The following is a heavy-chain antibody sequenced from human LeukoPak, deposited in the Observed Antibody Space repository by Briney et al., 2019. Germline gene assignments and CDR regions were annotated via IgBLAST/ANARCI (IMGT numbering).Heavy chain of an antibody. CDR2: INHNGST. CDR3: ARGPFYYAYYVGTYYYGLDV. Sequence: PSETLSLTCAVSGGSFSGYYWSWIRQPPGKGLEWIGEINHNGSTNYNPSLKSRVTVSLDTSKTQFSLKLSSVTAADTAVYYCARGPFYYAYYVGTYYYGLDVWGQGTTVTVSS. D-gene: IGHD4-17*01. CDR1: GGSFSGYY. J-gene: IGHJ6*02. V-gene: IGHV4-34*01.